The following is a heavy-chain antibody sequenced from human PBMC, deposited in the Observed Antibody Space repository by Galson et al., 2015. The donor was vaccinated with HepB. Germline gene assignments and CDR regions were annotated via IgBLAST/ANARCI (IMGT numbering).Heavy chain of an antibody. V-gene: IGHV3-23*01. CDR1: GFTFSSYA. CDR3: AKRGPGYCSSTTCYKSFDD. Sequence: SLRLSCAASGFTFSSYAMGWVRQAPGKGLEYVSAMSGNTGDTYYADSVKDRFTISRDNSKNTLYLQMNSLRAEDTAVYYCAKRGPGYCSSTTCYKSFDDWGQGTQVTVSS. CDR2: MSGNTGDT. D-gene: IGHD2-2*02. J-gene: IGHJ4*02.